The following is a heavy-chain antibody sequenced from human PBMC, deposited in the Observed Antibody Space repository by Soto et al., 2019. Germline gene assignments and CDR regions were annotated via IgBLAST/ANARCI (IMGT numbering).Heavy chain of an antibody. CDR2: ISWNSAST. J-gene: IGHJ6*02. CDR1: GFTYEDFA. CDR3: VKDFRRYTNGLDV. Sequence: EVQLVESGGGLVEPGKSRRLSCVVSGFTYEDFAMHWVRQAPGKGLEWVSGISWNSASTGYADSVTGRFTISRDNAKNSLYLQMRNLTGDDTAMYYCVKDFRRYTNGLDVWGPGTSVTVSS. V-gene: IGHV3-9*01. D-gene: IGHD5-18*01.